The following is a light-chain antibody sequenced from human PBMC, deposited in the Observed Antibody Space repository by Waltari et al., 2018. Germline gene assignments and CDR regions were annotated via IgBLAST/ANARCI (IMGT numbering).Light chain of an antibody. J-gene: IGKJ1*01. Sequence: CKASQSVSRTLAWYQQKPGQAPSLLIYAASTRATGIADRFSGSGSGTDFSLTISRLEPEDFAVYYCQHYVRLPATFGQGTKVEIK. CDR3: QHYVRLPAT. V-gene: IGKV3-20*01. CDR2: AAS. CDR1: QSVSRT.